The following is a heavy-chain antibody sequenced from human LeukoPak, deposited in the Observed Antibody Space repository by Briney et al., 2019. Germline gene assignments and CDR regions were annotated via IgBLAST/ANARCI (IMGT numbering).Heavy chain of an antibody. Sequence: PSETLSLTCTVYGGSFSGYCWSWIRQSPGKGLEWIGEINHSGSMNYNPSLKSRVTISVDTSKKQFSLEVTSVTAADTAVYYCTRGKPETVFDSSGQGTLVTVSS. J-gene: IGHJ4*02. CDR3: TRGKPETVFDS. D-gene: IGHD2-21*02. CDR1: GGSFSGYC. V-gene: IGHV4-34*01. CDR2: INHSGSM.